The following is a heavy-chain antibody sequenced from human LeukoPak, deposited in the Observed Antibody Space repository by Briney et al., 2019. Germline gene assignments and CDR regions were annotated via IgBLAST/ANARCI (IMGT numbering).Heavy chain of an antibody. V-gene: IGHV3-74*01. J-gene: IGHJ4*02. CDR3: ARLNSTSGTAY. Sequence: PGESLRLSCAASGFTFSSYWMHWVRQAPGKGLVWVSRISSDGSTTTYADSVKGRFTISRDNAKNTLFLQMNSLRAEDTAVYYCARLNSTSGTAYWGQGTLVTVSS. CDR2: ISSDGSTT. CDR1: GFTFSSYW. D-gene: IGHD6-13*01.